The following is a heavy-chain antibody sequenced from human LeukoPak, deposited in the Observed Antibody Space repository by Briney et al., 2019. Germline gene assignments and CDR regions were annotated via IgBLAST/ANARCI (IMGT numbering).Heavy chain of an antibody. J-gene: IGHJ4*02. D-gene: IGHD5-18*01. CDR3: SREDRYSYGYDY. CDR1: GFTFSSYA. Sequence: PGGSLRLSCAASGFTFSSYAMHWVRQAPGKGLEWVAVISYDGSNKYYADSVKGRFTISRDNSKNTLYLQMNSLRAEDTAVYYCSREDRYSYGYDYWGQGTLVTVSS. CDR2: ISYDGSNK. V-gene: IGHV3-30*04.